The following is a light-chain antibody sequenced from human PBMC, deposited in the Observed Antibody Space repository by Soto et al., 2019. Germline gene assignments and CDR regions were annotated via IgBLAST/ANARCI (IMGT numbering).Light chain of an antibody. CDR2: DAS. J-gene: IGKJ3*01. CDR1: QSVSSS. Sequence: ESVLIPVPAPPSFSPGERTAPPRRARQSVSSSLAWYQQKPGQAPRLLIYDASNRATGIPARFSGSGSGTDFTLTISSLEPEDFAVYYCQQRSNWPPLFTFGPGTKVDIK. V-gene: IGKV3-11*01. CDR3: QQRSNWPPLFT.